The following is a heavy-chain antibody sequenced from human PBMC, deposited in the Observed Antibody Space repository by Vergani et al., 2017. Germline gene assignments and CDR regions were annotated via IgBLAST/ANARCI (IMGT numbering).Heavy chain of an antibody. CDR2: RYYSGST. V-gene: IGHV4-31*01. J-gene: IGHJ6*02. CDR1: GGSISSGGYY. D-gene: IGHD6-6*01. CDR3: AREVRYSSSSSYYGMDV. Sequence: QVQLQESGPGLVKPSQTLSLTCTVSGGSISSGGYYWSWIRQQPGKGLEWIGYRYYSGSTYYNPSLKILVTISVDTSKNQFSLKLSSVTAADTAVYYCAREVRYSSSSSYYGMDVWGQGTTVTVSS.